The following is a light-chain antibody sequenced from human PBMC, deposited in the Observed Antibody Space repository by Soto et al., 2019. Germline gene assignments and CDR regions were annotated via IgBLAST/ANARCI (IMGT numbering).Light chain of an antibody. CDR1: SNDISPYNY. V-gene: IGLV2-14*01. Sequence: QSALTQPASVSGSPGQSITISCIGTSNDISPYNYVSWYLHHPGQAPQLLIYDVHNRPSGSSARFSGSKSGNTASLTISWLQPEDTALYYCCSYSRSGTLSFGGGTQLTVL. J-gene: IGLJ7*01. CDR3: CSYSRSGTLS. CDR2: DVH.